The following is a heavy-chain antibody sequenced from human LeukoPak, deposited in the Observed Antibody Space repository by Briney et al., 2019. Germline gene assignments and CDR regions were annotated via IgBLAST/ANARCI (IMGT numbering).Heavy chain of an antibody. J-gene: IGHJ2*01. CDR1: GGSISNYY. CDR3: ARWRDYYDSSGYSYWYFDL. CDR2: IHYSGST. Sequence: SETLSLTCTVSGGSISNYYWNWIRQPPGKGLEWIGHIHYSGSTNYNSSLKSRVSISVHTSKNQFSLKLSSVTGADTAVHYCARWRDYYDSSGYSYWYFDLWGRGTLVTVSA. V-gene: IGHV4-59*01. D-gene: IGHD3-22*01.